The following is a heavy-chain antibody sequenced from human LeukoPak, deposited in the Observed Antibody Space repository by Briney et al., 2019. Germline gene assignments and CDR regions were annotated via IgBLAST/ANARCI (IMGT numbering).Heavy chain of an antibody. Sequence: PGGSLRLSCAASGFTFSTSSMNWVRQAPGKGLEWVSSMTSSSTYIYYADSMKGRFTISRDNAKNSLYLQMNSLRADDTAVYYCARVGGCSSTSCYGYYYYGMDVWGQGTTVTVSS. CDR3: ARVGGCSSTSCYGYYYYGMDV. J-gene: IGHJ6*02. CDR1: GFTFSTSS. D-gene: IGHD2-2*01. CDR2: MTSSSTYI. V-gene: IGHV3-21*01.